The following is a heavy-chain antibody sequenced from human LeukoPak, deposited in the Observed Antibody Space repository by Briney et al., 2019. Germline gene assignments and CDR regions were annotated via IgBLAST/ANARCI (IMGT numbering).Heavy chain of an antibody. V-gene: IGHV3-74*01. CDR3: VRGRGAFFDY. J-gene: IGHJ4*02. D-gene: IGHD4/OR15-4a*01. Sequence: AGGSLRLSCAASGFTFSNYWMHWARQAPGKGLVWVSRIISDGRSTDYADSVKGRFTISRDNAKNTLYLQMNSLRAEDTAVYYCVRGRGAFFDYWGQGTLVTVSS. CDR1: GFTFSNYW. CDR2: IISDGRST.